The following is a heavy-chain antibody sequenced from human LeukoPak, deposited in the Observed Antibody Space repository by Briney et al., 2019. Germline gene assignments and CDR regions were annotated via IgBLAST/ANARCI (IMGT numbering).Heavy chain of an antibody. CDR1: GFTFSSHW. J-gene: IGHJ6*03. CDR3: AREGDAVLLWFGELHMDV. D-gene: IGHD3-10*01. CDR2: IKQDGSEK. V-gene: IGHV3-7*01. Sequence: GGSLRLSCAASGFTFSSHWMSWVRQAPGKGLEWVANIKQDGSEKYYVDSVKGRFTISRDNAKNSLYLQMNSLRAEDTAVYYCAREGDAVLLWFGELHMDVWGKGTTVTVSS.